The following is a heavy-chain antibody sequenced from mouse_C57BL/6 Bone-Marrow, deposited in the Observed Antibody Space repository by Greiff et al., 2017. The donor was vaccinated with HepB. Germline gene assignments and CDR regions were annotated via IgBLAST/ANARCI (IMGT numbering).Heavy chain of an antibody. V-gene: IGHV5-17*01. CDR1: GFTFSDYG. CDR3: AVYLDSSGYYFDY. D-gene: IGHD3-2*02. CDR2: ISSGSSTI. J-gene: IGHJ2*01. Sequence: EVKLVESGGGLVKPGGSLKLSCAASGFTFSDYGMHWVRQAPEKGLEWVAYISSGSSTIYYADTVKGRFTISRDNAKNTLFLQMTSLRSEDTAMYYCAVYLDSSGYYFDYWGQGTTLTVSS.